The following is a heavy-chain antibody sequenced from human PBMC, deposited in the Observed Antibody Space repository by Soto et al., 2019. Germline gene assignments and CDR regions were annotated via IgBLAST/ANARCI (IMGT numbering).Heavy chain of an antibody. D-gene: IGHD2-21*01. CDR3: AREKRHNSLGGIFGMDV. J-gene: IGHJ6*02. V-gene: IGHV3-21*01. Sequence: EVQLVESGGGLVKPGGSLRLSCAVSGFIFSDFSMNWVRQAPGKGLEWVASIGSSGGNSFYADSVKGRFIISRDNAKTSLDLQINSLRAEATAVYYCAREKRHNSLGGIFGMDVWGQGTTVTVS. CDR1: GFIFSDFS. CDR2: IGSSGGNS.